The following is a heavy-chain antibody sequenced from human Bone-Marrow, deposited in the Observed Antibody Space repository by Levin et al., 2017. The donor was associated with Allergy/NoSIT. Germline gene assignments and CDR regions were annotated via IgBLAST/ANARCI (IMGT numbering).Heavy chain of an antibody. V-gene: IGHV6-1*01. J-gene: IGHJ3*02. CDR1: GDSVSSNGVA. D-gene: IGHD2-15*01. Sequence: KTSETLSLTCAISGDSVSSNGVAWNWIRQSPSRGLEFLGRTYYRSNWYTDHAVSVKGRITITMDTSKNQFSLHLNSVTPGDTAVYYCTRGQWSTFNIWGQGTMVTVS. CDR3: TRGQWSTFNI. CDR2: TYYRSNWYT.